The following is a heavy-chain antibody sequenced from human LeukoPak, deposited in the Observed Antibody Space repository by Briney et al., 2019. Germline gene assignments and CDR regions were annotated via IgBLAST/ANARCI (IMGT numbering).Heavy chain of an antibody. CDR1: GFTFSSYA. Sequence: GGSLRLSCSASGFTFSSYAMSWVRQAPGKGLEWVSAISGSGGSTYYADSVKGRFTISRDNSKNTLFLQMNSLRAEDTAVYYCAKDRVSYYDSRGFFWGQGTLVTVSS. V-gene: IGHV3-23*01. J-gene: IGHJ4*02. D-gene: IGHD3-22*01. CDR2: ISGSGGST. CDR3: AKDRVSYYDSRGFF.